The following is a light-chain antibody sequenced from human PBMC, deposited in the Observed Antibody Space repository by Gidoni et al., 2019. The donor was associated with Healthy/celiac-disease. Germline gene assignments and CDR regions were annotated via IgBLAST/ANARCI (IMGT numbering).Light chain of an antibody. V-gene: IGKV3-11*01. Sequence: EIVLTQSPATLSLSPGERATLSCRASQSVSIYLAWYQQKPGQAPRLLIYDASNRATGIPARFSGSGSGTDFTLTISSLEPEDFAVYYCQQRSNWPPESTFGQGTRLEIK. CDR2: DAS. CDR3: QQRSNWPPEST. J-gene: IGKJ5*01. CDR1: QSVSIY.